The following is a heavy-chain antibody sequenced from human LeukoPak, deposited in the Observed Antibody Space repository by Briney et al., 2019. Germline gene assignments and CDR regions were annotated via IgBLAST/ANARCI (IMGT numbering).Heavy chain of an antibody. CDR3: ARDLYMTAVTTGYFDY. V-gene: IGHV1-46*01. Sequence: ASVKVSFKASGYTFTGYYMHWVRQAPGQGLEWMGIINPSGGSTSYAQKFQGRLTMTRDTSTSTAYVELSSLRSEDTAVYYCARDLYMTAVTTGYFDYWGQGTLVTVSS. D-gene: IGHD4-17*01. J-gene: IGHJ4*02. CDR2: INPSGGST. CDR1: GYTFTGYY.